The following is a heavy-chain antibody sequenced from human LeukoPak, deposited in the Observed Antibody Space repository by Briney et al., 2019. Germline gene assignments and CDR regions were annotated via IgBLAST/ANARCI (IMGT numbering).Heavy chain of an antibody. D-gene: IGHD3-10*01. CDR1: GFTFSSHA. J-gene: IGHJ4*02. Sequence: GGSLRLSCAASGFTFSSHAMNWVRQPPGKGLEWVSVISVSGGSANYGGSVKGRFTVSRDNSKSTLYLQMNSLRAEDTAIYYCAKAKDYYGSGSYPDYWGQGTLVTVSS. CDR3: AKAKDYYGSGSYPDY. CDR2: ISVSGGSA. V-gene: IGHV3-23*01.